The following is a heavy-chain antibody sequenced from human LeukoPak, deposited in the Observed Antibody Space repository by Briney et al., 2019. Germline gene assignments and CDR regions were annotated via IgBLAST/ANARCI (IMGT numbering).Heavy chain of an antibody. D-gene: IGHD2-2*02. CDR3: ARDPIVVVPAAID. V-gene: IGHV4-39*07. CDR2: IYYSGST. CDR1: GGSISSSYYY. Sequence: PSETLSLTRTVSGGSISSSYYYWGWIRQPPGKGLEWIGSIYYSGSTYYNPSLKSRVTISVDTSKNQFSLKLSSVTAADTAVYYCARDPIVVVPAAIDWGQGTLVTVSS. J-gene: IGHJ4*02.